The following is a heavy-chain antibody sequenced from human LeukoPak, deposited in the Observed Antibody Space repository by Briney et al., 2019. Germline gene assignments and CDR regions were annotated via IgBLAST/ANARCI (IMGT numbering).Heavy chain of an antibody. CDR2: INSDGSRT. V-gene: IGHV3-74*01. D-gene: IGHD3-16*01. Sequence: PGGSLRLSCAASGFTFSSYWMHWVRQAPGKGPVWVSFINSDGSRTTHADSVKGRFTISRDNAKNTLYLRMNSLRAEDTAVYYCARDGMGAFDYWGQGTLVTVSS. CDR1: GFTFSSYW. CDR3: ARDGMGAFDY. J-gene: IGHJ4*02.